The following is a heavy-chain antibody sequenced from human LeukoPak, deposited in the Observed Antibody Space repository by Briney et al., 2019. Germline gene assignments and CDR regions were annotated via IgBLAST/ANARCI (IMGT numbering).Heavy chain of an antibody. Sequence: ASVKVSCKASGYNFISYGVSWVRQAPGQGLEWMGWVSTYNGNTNYAQNLQYRVTMTTDPATSTAYTELTNLRSGDTAVYYCARSGYCSSSSCYRESDGLDFWGQGTMVTVSS. D-gene: IGHD2-2*01. CDR3: ARSGYCSSSSCYRESDGLDF. CDR2: VSTYNGNT. CDR1: GYNFISYG. J-gene: IGHJ3*01. V-gene: IGHV1-18*01.